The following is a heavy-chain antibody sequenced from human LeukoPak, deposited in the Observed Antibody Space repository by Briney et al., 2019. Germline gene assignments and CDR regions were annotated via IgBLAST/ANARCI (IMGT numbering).Heavy chain of an antibody. CDR2: ISGSGGST. D-gene: IGHD2-2*01. J-gene: IGHJ4*02. CDR3: AKAGCSSTSCYAYYFDY. V-gene: IGHV3-23*01. CDR1: GFTFSSYA. Sequence: GGSLRLSCAASGFTFSSYAMSWVRQAPGKGLEWVSAISGSGGSTYYADSVKGRFTISRDNSKNTLYLQMNSLRAEDTAVYYCAKAGCSSTSCYAYYFDYWGQGTLVAVSS.